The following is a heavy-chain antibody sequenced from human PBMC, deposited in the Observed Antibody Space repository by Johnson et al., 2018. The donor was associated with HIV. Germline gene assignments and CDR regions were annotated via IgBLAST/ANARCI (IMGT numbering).Heavy chain of an antibody. J-gene: IGHJ3*02. V-gene: IGHV3-7*03. CDR2: IKPDGSEK. CDR3: ARDGVYSSPHDAFDI. Sequence: VQLVESGGGLVQPGGSLRLSCAASGFTFSSYWMSWVRQAPGKGLEWVANIKPDGSEKYYVDSVKGRFTISRDNAKKSLYLQMDSLRAEDSAMYYCARDGVYSSPHDAFDIWGQGTMVTVSS. D-gene: IGHD6-13*01. CDR1: GFTFSSYW.